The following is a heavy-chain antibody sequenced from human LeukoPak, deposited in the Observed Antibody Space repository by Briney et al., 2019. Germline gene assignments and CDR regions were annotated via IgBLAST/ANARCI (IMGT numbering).Heavy chain of an antibody. J-gene: IGHJ3*02. V-gene: IGHV7-4-1*02. CDR1: GYPFTNYA. CDR2: INTYNGNP. Sequence: ASVKVSCKASGYPFTNYAINWVRQAPGQGLEFMGWINTYNGNPTYAQAFTGRFVFSVDTSVSTAYLQISSLKTEDTAIYYCASMGSHGFDIWGQGTTVTVSS. D-gene: IGHD3-16*01. CDR3: ASMGSHGFDI.